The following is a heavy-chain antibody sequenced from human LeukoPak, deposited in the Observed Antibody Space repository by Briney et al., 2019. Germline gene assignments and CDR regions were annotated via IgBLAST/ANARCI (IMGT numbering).Heavy chain of an antibody. Sequence: SETLSLTCAVYGGSFSGYYWSWIRQPPGKGLEWIGEINHSGSTNYNPSLKSRVTISVDTSKNQFSLKLTSVTAADTALYYCARWWLGKNYFYYWGKETLVPVSS. CDR1: GGSFSGYY. CDR2: INHSGST. V-gene: IGHV4-34*01. J-gene: IGHJ4*02. D-gene: IGHD2-15*01. CDR3: ARWWLGKNYFYY.